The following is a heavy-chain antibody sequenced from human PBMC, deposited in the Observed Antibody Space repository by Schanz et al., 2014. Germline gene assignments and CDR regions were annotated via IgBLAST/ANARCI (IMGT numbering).Heavy chain of an antibody. CDR1: GYSFAAFF. CDR2: INPYSGAT. Sequence: QVQLVQSGAEVRKPGASVRVSCKASGYSFAAFFIHWVRQTPGKGLEWMGCINPYSGATYYAQKFQGRVTLTSDASLTTVYMEVHSLTSDDTAVFFCARDQTGTTNWFDPWGQGTLVTVSS. D-gene: IGHD1-7*01. CDR3: ARDQTGTTNWFDP. J-gene: IGHJ5*02. V-gene: IGHV1-2*02.